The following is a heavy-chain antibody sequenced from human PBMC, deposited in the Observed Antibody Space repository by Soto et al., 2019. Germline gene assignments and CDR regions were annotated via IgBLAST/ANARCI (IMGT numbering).Heavy chain of an antibody. CDR2: IWYDGSNK. D-gene: IGHD3-10*01. CDR1: GSTFSSYA. V-gene: IGHV3-30*18. Sequence: QVQLVESGGGVVKPGRSLRLSCAASGSTFSSYAMHWVRQAPGTGREWVAVIWYDGSNKNYADSVKGRFTISRDNSKNTLYLQMNSLRTEDTAVYYCAKARHGSGTYSYFDYWGQGILVTVSS. CDR3: AKARHGSGTYSYFDY. J-gene: IGHJ4*02.